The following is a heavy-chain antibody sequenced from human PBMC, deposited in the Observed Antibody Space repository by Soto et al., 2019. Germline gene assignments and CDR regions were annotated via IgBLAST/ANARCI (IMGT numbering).Heavy chain of an antibody. CDR3: ARDCSGYDPTCDYYGMDV. Sequence: GGSLRLSCAASGFTVSSNYMSWVRQAPGKGLEWVSVIYSGGSTYYADSVKGRFTISRDNSKNTLYLQMSSLRAEDTAVYYCARDCSGYDPTCDYYGMDVGGQG. J-gene: IGHJ6*02. CDR1: GFTVSSNY. CDR2: IYSGGST. D-gene: IGHD5-12*01. V-gene: IGHV3-53*01.